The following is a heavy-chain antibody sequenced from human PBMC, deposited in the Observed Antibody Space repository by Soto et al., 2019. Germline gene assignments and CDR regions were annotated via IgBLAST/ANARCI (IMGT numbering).Heavy chain of an antibody. V-gene: IGHV3-23*01. Sequence: VQLLESGGGLVQPGGSLRLSCSASGFTFSAYAMSWVRHAPGTGLEWVSAISGTSPSTSYADSVQGRFSISAESFRKVWFRQKDTRGAEDKAVYFCASRMCGVEYWGQGTLGTVSS. CDR3: ASRMCGVEY. J-gene: IGHJ4*02. CDR1: GFTFSAYA. D-gene: IGHD3-10*02. CDR2: ISGTSPST.